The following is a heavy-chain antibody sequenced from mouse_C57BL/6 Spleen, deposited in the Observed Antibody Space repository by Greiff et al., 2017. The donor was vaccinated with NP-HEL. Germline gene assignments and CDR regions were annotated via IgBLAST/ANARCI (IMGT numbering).Heavy chain of an antibody. J-gene: IGHJ2*01. Sequence: EVKLMESGGGLVKPGGSLKLSCAASGFTFSDYGMHWVRQAPEKGLEWVAYLSSGSSTIYYADTVKGRFTISRDNAKNTLFLQMTSLRSEDTAMYYCARSSNSDYWGQGTTLTVSS. V-gene: IGHV5-17*01. D-gene: IGHD2-5*01. CDR1: GFTFSDYG. CDR3: ARSSNSDY. CDR2: LSSGSSTI.